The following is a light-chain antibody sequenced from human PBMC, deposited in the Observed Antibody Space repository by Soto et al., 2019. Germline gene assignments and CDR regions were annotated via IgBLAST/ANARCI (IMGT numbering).Light chain of an antibody. CDR3: QQSYSTLWA. CDR2: GAS. V-gene: IGKV3-20*01. J-gene: IGKJ1*01. CDR1: QSVSSGY. Sequence: DIVLTQSPGTLYLSPGERATLSCRAIQSVSSGYLAWYQQRPGQAPRRLIYGASTRATGIPDRFSGSGSGTDFTLTISSLQPEDFATYYCQQSYSTLWAFGQGTKVDIK.